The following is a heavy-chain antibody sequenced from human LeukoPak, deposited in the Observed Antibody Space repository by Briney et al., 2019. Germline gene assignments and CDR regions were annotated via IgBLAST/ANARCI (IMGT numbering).Heavy chain of an antibody. V-gene: IGHV3-7*03. Sequence: PGRSLRLSCAASGFTFSSYAMHWVRQAPGKGLEWVANIKQDGSEKYYVDSVMGRFTISRDNAKNSLYLQMNSVRVEDTAVYYCARDVPVAGLDYWGQGTLVTVSS. CDR2: IKQDGSEK. CDR1: GFTFSSYA. D-gene: IGHD6-19*01. J-gene: IGHJ4*02. CDR3: ARDVPVAGLDY.